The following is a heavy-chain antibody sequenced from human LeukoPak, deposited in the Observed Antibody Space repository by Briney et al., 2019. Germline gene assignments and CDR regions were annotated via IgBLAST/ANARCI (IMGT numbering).Heavy chain of an antibody. CDR2: IYPGDSDT. J-gene: IGHJ5*02. D-gene: IGHD3-3*01. Sequence: GESLQISCKGSGYSFTSYWIGWVRQLPGKGLEWMGIIYPGDSDTRYSPSFQGQVTISADKSISTAYLQWSSLKASDTAMYYCARQTDDFWSGDVNWFDPWGQGTLVTVSS. CDR3: ARQTDDFWSGDVNWFDP. V-gene: IGHV5-51*01. CDR1: GYSFTSYW.